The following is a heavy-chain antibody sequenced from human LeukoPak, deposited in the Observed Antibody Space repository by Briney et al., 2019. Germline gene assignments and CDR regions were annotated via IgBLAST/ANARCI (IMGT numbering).Heavy chain of an antibody. CDR1: GYSFSGYY. J-gene: IGHJ4*02. Sequence: GASVKVSCKASGYSFSGYYIHWVRQAPGQGLEWMGWINPYSGDTKYGQKFQGRVTMTRDTPSSIAYMELSSLRSDDTAVYYCARVEAGTPRWNYWGQGTLVSVSS. V-gene: IGHV1-2*02. D-gene: IGHD6-19*01. CDR2: INPYSGDT. CDR3: ARVEAGTPRWNY.